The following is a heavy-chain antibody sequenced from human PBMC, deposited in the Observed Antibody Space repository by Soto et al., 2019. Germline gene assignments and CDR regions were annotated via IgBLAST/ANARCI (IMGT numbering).Heavy chain of an antibody. CDR2: FFPGDSDT. CDR3: AISSVAAAGFDY. CDR1: GYRFTSYW. Sequence: GESLKISCKGSGYRFTSYWIGWVRQMPGKGLEWMGIFFPGDSDTRYSPSFQGQVTISVDRSISTAYLQWSSMKASDTATYYWAISSVAAAGFDYWGQGTQVTVSS. D-gene: IGHD6-13*01. V-gene: IGHV5-51*01. J-gene: IGHJ4*02.